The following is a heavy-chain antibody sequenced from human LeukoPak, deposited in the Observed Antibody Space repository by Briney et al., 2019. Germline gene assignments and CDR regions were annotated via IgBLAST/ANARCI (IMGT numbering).Heavy chain of an antibody. V-gene: IGHV3-48*04. CDR2: ISSASSTI. Sequence: GGSLRLSCTASSGYSMNWVRQATGKGLEWVAYISSASSTIYYADSVEGRFTISRDNAQNSLNLQMNSLRAEDTAVYYCAREGVGYGYFGYIDVWGKGTTVTVSS. CDR3: AREGVGYGYFGYIDV. CDR1: SGYS. J-gene: IGHJ6*03. D-gene: IGHD5-18*01.